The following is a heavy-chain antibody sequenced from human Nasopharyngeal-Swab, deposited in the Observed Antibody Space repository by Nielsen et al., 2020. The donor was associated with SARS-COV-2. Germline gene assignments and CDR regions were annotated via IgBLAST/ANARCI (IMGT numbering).Heavy chain of an antibody. J-gene: IGHJ4*02. D-gene: IGHD1-26*01. CDR2: IKQDGSEK. Sequence: GGSLRLSCAASGFTFSSYWMSWVRQAPGKGLEWVANIKQDGSEKYYVDSVKGRFTISRDNAKNSLYLQMNSLRAEDTAVYYCARGPRGVYSGSYYDYWGQGTLVTVSS. CDR1: GFTFSSYW. V-gene: IGHV3-7*01. CDR3: ARGPRGVYSGSYYDY.